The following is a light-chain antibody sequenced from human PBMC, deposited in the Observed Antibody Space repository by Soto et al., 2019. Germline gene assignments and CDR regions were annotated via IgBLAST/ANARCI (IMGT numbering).Light chain of an antibody. CDR3: CSYAGSYTWV. Sequence: QSALTQPRSVSGSPGQSVTISCTGTNSDVGAYIYVSWYQQHPGKAPKLIIYDVNRRPSGVPDRFSGSKSGNTASLTISGLQAEDEADYHCCSYAGSYTWVFAGGTQLTVL. CDR1: NSDVGAYIY. V-gene: IGLV2-11*01. J-gene: IGLJ7*01. CDR2: DVN.